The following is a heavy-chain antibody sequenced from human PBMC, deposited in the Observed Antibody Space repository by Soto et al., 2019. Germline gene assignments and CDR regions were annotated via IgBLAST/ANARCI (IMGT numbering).Heavy chain of an antibody. CDR1: GFTFSSYA. CDR2: MSGNGGSA. J-gene: IGHJ4*02. V-gene: IGHV3-23*01. D-gene: IGHD3-3*01. Sequence: EVQLLESGGGLLQPGGSLRLSCAASGFTFSSYAMSWVRQAPGKGLEWVSGMSGNGGSAYYADSGKGRFTISSDNSKKTLYLQMNSLRAEDTAVYYCAKGPIFGVENIYDYWGQGTLVTVSS. CDR3: AKGPIFGVENIYDY.